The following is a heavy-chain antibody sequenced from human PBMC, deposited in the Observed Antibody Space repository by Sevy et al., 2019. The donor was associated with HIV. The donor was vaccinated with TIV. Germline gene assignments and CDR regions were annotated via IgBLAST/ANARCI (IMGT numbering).Heavy chain of an antibody. CDR1: GFTFSSYA. D-gene: IGHD3-3*01. CDR3: AREGVDFWSGPVDYYYGMDV. V-gene: IGHV3-74*01. J-gene: IGHJ6*02. CDR2: INGDGNSP. Sequence: GGSLRLSCAASGFTFSSYAMSWVRQAPGKGLEWVSRINGDGNSPIYADSVQGRFTISRDNAKNTLFLQMNSLRAEDTGIYYCAREGVDFWSGPVDYYYGMDVWGQGTTVTVSS.